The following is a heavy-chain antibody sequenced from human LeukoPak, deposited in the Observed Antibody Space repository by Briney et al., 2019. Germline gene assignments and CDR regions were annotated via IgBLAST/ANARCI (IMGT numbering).Heavy chain of an antibody. V-gene: IGHV4-39*01. Sequence: SETLSLSCSVSGDSFDNSYCWTWVRQPPGKRPEWFGTIYSSVYTYYNPSLRSRATISGDTSRNLFSLKLISVTAADTAVYYCARGSDDYKLGNHWGHGTLVTVSS. CDR3: ARGSDDYKLGNH. CDR2: IYSSVYT. CDR1: GDSFDNSYC. D-gene: IGHD5-24*01. J-gene: IGHJ5*02.